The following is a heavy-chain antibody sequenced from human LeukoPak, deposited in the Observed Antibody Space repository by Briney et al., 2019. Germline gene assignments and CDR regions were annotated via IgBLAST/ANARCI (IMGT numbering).Heavy chain of an antibody. CDR2: INNDGSTT. J-gene: IGHJ3*02. CDR3: ARGGFYYDSSGYYAFDI. D-gene: IGHD3-22*01. Sequence: PGGSLRLSCAASGFTFSSYWMYWVRQDPGKGLVWVSRINNDGSTTNYADSVKGRFTISRDNAKNTLYLQMNSLRAEDTAVYYCARGGFYYDSSGYYAFDIWGQGTMVTVSS. CDR1: GFTFSSYW. V-gene: IGHV3-74*01.